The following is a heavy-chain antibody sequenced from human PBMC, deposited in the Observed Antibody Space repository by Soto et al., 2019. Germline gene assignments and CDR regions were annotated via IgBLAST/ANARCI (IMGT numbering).Heavy chain of an antibody. D-gene: IGHD2-21*02. CDR2: INAGNGNT. CDR1: GYTFTSYA. V-gene: IGHV1-3*01. Sequence: ASVKVSCKASGYTFTSYAMHWVRQAPGQRLEWMGWINAGNGNTKCSQKFQDRVTITRDTSASTAYMELSSLRSEDTAVYYCARSIVVVTAADYWGQGTLVTVSS. J-gene: IGHJ4*02. CDR3: ARSIVVVTAADY.